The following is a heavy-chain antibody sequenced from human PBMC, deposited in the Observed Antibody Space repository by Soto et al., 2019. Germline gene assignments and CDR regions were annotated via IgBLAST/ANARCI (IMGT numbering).Heavy chain of an antibody. V-gene: IGHV4-30-4*08. CDR1: GGSIGSDIYH. D-gene: IGHD2-21*02. J-gene: IGHJ6*02. CDR3: AREDDGGDRDYYGLDI. CDR2: IYYSGSI. Sequence: SEILSLTCTVSGGSIGSDIYHWTWIRQSPGKGLEWIGYIYYSGSIFYNPSFKSRVTISVDTSKNQFSLQLSSVTAADTAVYFCAREDDGGDRDYYGLDIWGQGTTVTVSS.